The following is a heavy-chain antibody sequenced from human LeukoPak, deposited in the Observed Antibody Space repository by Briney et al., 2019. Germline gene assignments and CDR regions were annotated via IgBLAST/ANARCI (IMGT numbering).Heavy chain of an antibody. V-gene: IGHV3-7*01. CDR1: GITFSSFW. CDR3: ARADEWELPDY. Sequence: GGSLRLSCAVSGITFSSFWMSWVRQAPGKGLEWVANIKQDGSEKYYVDSVKGRFTISRDNAKNSLYLQMNSLRAEDTAVYYCARADEWELPDYWGQGTLVTVSS. J-gene: IGHJ4*02. CDR2: IKQDGSEK. D-gene: IGHD1-26*01.